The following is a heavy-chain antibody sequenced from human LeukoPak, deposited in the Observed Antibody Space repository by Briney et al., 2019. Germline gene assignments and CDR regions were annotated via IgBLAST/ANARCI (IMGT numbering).Heavy chain of an antibody. CDR3: AIVVVPAAPADWFDP. J-gene: IGHJ5*02. CDR2: MNPNSGNT. V-gene: IGHV1-8*01. CDR1: LYTFSIYE. D-gene: IGHD2-2*01. Sequence: GASVKVSCKASLYTFSIYEINSGRQATGQGLEWMGWMNPNSGNTGYAQKFQGRVTMTRNTSISTAYMELSSLRSEDTSVYYCAIVVVPAAPADWFDPWGQGTLVTVSS.